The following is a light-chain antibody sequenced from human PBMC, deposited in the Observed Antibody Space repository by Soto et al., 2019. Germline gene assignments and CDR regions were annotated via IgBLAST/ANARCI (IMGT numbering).Light chain of an antibody. V-gene: IGKV1-39*01. CDR3: QQSYSRPPT. CDR2: AAS. J-gene: IGKJ1*01. Sequence: DIQMTQSPSSLSAYVEDRVIITCLASQSISNHLNWYQQKPGKAPKLLIFAASSLRSGVPSRFSGSRSGPDFTLTISSLQPEDFATYYCQQSYSRPPTFGQGTNVDIK. CDR1: QSISNH.